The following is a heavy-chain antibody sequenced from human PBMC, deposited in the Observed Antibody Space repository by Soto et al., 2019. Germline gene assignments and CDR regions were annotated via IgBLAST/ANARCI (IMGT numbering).Heavy chain of an antibody. CDR2: FDPEDGET. CDR3: ATIPDPYCSSTSCSLGYISVIGY. Sequence: ASVKVSCKVSGYTLTEISMQWVRQAPGKGLEWMGGFDPEDGETIYAQKFQGRVTMTEDTSTDTAYMELSSLRSEDTAVYYCATIPDPYCSSTSCSLGYISVIGYWGQGTLVTVSS. V-gene: IGHV1-24*01. J-gene: IGHJ4*02. CDR1: GYTLTEIS. D-gene: IGHD2-2*01.